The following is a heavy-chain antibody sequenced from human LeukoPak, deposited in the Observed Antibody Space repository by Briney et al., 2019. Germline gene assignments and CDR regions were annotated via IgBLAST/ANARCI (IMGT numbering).Heavy chain of an antibody. J-gene: IGHJ4*02. V-gene: IGHV3-21*01. CDR2: INSVSSHI. Sequence: GGSQRLSCAASGFSLTSSAMNWVRQAPGKGLEWVSSINSVSSHIYYANSVRGRFTISRDNAKNSLYLQMSSLTAEDTAVYYCTRDPTYYLRYGYFDFWGQGVLVTVSS. CDR3: TRDPTYYLRYGYFDF. CDR1: GFSLTSSA. D-gene: IGHD3-9*01.